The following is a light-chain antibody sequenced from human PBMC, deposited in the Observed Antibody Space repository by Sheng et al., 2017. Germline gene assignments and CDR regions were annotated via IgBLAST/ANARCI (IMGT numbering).Light chain of an antibody. J-gene: IGLJ2*01. Sequence: QSALTQPASVSGSPGQSITISCTGTSSDVGGYNSVSWYQQYPGKAPKVMIYEVSNRPSGVSNRFSGSKSGNTASLTISGLQAEDEADYYCSSYTSSSTLVVFGGGTKVTVL. CDR2: EVS. CDR1: SSDVGGYNS. V-gene: IGLV2-14*03. CDR3: SSYTSSSTLVV.